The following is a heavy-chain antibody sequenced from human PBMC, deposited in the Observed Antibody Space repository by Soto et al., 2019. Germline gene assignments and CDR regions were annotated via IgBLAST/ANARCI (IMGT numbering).Heavy chain of an antibody. CDR1: GFTVSSKY. J-gene: IGHJ6*02. V-gene: IGHV3-53*02. Sequence: DVQLVETGGELIQPGGSLRLSCAASGFTVSSKYMSWVRQAPGKGLEWISVIWSAGLIYYADSVRGRFTISRDISKNILYLEMPSLRADDTAVYYWAREAPMDGWGQGTTVTVSS. CDR2: IWSAGLI. CDR3: AREAPMDG.